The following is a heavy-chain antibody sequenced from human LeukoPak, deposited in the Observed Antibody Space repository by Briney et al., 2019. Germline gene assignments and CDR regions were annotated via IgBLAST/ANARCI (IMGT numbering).Heavy chain of an antibody. D-gene: IGHD3-22*01. CDR2: INPNSGGT. J-gene: IGHJ4*02. Sequence: GASVKVSCKASGYTFTGYYMHWVRQAPGQGLEWMGWINPNSGGTNYAQKFQGWVTMTRDTSISTAYMELSRLRSDDAAVYYCARGGPDYYDSSTTIYYFDYWGQGTLVTVSS. V-gene: IGHV1-2*04. CDR1: GYTFTGYY. CDR3: ARGGPDYYDSSTTIYYFDY.